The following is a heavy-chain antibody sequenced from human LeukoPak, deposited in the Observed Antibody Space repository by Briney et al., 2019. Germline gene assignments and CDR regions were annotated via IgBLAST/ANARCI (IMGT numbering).Heavy chain of an antibody. CDR2: ISYDGSNK. V-gene: IGHV3-30*18. Sequence: PGGSLRLSCAASGFTFSSYWMSWVRQAPGKGLEWVAVISYDGSNKYYADSVKGRFTISRDNSKNTLYLQMNSLRAEDTAVYYCAKDVDPFGSGSYVEGFDYWGQGTLVTVSS. J-gene: IGHJ4*02. CDR1: GFTFSSYW. D-gene: IGHD3-10*01. CDR3: AKDVDPFGSGSYVEGFDY.